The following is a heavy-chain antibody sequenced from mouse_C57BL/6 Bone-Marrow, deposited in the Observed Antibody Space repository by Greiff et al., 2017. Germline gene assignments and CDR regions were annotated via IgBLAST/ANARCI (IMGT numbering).Heavy chain of an antibody. CDR2: ISYDGSN. CDR1: GYSITSGYY. V-gene: IGHV3-6*01. D-gene: IGHD2-12*01. Sequence: EVQLQESGPGLVKPSQSLSLTCSVTGYSITSGYYWNWIRQFPENKLEWMGYISYDGSNNYNPSLKNRISITRDTSKNQFFLKLNSVTTEDTAAYYCASLAYYKDAMEYWGQGTSVTVSS. CDR3: ASLAYYKDAMEY. J-gene: IGHJ4*01.